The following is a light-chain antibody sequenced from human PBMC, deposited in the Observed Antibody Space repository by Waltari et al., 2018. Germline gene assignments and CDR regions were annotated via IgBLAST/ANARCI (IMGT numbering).Light chain of an antibody. CDR3: CSYAGRGTYV. CDR2: EVI. CDR1: TSDGGNYDR. J-gene: IGLJ1*01. V-gene: IGLV2-23*02. Sequence: QSALTQPASVSGTPGQEITIACTGTTSDGGNYDRVHWYKQHPGKAPKLLICEVIKRPSGVSSRFSGSKSGNTASLTISVLQAEDEADYYCCSYAGRGTYVFGSGTKVTVL.